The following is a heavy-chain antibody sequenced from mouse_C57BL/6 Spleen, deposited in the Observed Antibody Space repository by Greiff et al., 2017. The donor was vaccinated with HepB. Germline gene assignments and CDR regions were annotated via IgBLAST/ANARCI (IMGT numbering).Heavy chain of an antibody. V-gene: IGHV1-18*01. CDR1: GYTFTDYN. Sequence: DVKLQESGPELVKPGASVKIPCKASGYTFTDYNMDWVKQSHGKSLEWIGDINPNNGGTIYNQKFKGKATLTVDKSSSTAYMEIRSLTSEDTAVYYCARGGEWAMDYWGQGTSVTVSS. CDR2: INPNNGGT. CDR3: ARGGEWAMDY. J-gene: IGHJ4*01.